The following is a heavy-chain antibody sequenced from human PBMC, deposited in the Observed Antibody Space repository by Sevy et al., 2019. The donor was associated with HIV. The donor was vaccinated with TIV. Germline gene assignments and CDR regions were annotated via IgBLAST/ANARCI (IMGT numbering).Heavy chain of an antibody. CDR2: IKGKTEGATG. CDR1: GFTFSNAW. CDR3: TAGVGASDFDY. V-gene: IGHV3-15*01. J-gene: IGHJ4*02. Sequence: GGSLRLSCAASGFTFSNAWMSWVRQAPGKGLEWVGRIKGKTEGATGDFAAPVKGRLLISRDDSRNTVYLQMNSLKTEDTAVYYCTAGVGASDFDYWGQGTLVTVSS. D-gene: IGHD1-26*01.